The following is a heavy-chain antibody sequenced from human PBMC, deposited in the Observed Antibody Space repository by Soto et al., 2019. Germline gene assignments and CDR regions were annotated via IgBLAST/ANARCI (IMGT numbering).Heavy chain of an antibody. CDR3: ARDISGSGSYHDY. V-gene: IGHV4-59*01. Sequence: SETLSLTCTVSGGSISSYYWSWIRQPPGKGLEWIGYIYYSGSTNYNPSLKSRVTISVDTSKNQFSLKLSSVTAADTAVYYCARDISGSGSYHDYWGQGTLVTVSS. CDR1: GGSISSYY. J-gene: IGHJ4*02. CDR2: IYYSGST. D-gene: IGHD3-10*01.